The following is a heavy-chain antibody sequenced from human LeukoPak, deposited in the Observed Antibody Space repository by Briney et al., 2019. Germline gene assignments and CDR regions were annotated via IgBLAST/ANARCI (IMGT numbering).Heavy chain of an antibody. J-gene: IGHJ4*02. CDR3: ARDKADRGTGWYLSDY. Sequence: ASAKGSSKASGDTFFAYYVQRGRHEPRERLEWMGWINPYSGATNYAQNFQGRVTMTRDTSISTAYIELSRLRSDDTAVYYCARDKADRGTGWYLSDYWGQGTLVTISS. CDR1: GDTFFAYY. D-gene: IGHD6-19*01. V-gene: IGHV1-2*02. CDR2: INPYSGAT.